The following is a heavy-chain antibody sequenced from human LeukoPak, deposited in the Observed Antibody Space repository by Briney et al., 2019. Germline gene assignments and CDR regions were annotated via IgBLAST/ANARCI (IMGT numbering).Heavy chain of an antibody. J-gene: IGHJ4*02. CDR1: GFTFSSYS. Sequence: GGSLRLSCAASGFTFSSYSMNWVRQAPGKGLEWVSSISSSSSYIYYADSVKGRFTISRDNAKNSLYLQMNSLRAEDTAVYYCARGSSGWYPNFDYWGQGTLVTVSS. D-gene: IGHD6-19*01. V-gene: IGHV3-21*04. CDR3: ARGSSGWYPNFDY. CDR2: ISSSSSYI.